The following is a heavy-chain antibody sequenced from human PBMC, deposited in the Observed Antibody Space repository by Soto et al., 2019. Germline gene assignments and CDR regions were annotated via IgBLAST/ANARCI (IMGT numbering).Heavy chain of an antibody. V-gene: IGHV4-39*01. CDR1: GDSIGSSSYY. J-gene: IGHJ4*02. CDR3: TRRWYCATTSCQKYFDY. CDR2: IFFSGIT. D-gene: IGHD2-2*01. Sequence: SSETLSLTCTVSGDSIGSSSYYWGWIRQSPGKGLEWIGSIFFSGITYYNPSLKSRVTVSVDTSNNQLSLKLNSVTAADTAMYYCTRRWYCATTSCQKYFDYWGQGTXVTVSS.